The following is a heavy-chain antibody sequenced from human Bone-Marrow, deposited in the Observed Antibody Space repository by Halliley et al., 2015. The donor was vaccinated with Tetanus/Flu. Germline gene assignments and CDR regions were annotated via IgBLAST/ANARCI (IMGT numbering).Heavy chain of an antibody. Sequence: CAASGFAFSTASMNWVRQAPGKGLEWVSSISVSSSFVYYSDAVKGRFSISRDNAKKSLHLQMNSLRAEDTAVYYCAREDDAFDIWGQGTMVTVSS. CDR1: GFAFSTAS. V-gene: IGHV3-21*01. J-gene: IGHJ3*02. CDR2: ISVSSSFV. CDR3: AREDDAFDI.